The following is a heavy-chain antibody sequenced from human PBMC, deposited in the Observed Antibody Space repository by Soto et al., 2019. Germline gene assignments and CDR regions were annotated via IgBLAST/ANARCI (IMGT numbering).Heavy chain of an antibody. Sequence: QVQLVESGGGVVQPGRSLRLSCAASGFTFSSYGMHWVRQAPGKGLEWVAVIWYDGSNKYYADSVKGRFTISRDNSKNTLYLQMNSLRAEDTAVYYCARILWFGELPNYYYYMDVWGKGTTVTVSS. J-gene: IGHJ6*03. V-gene: IGHV3-33*01. CDR1: GFTFSSYG. CDR2: IWYDGSNK. CDR3: ARILWFGELPNYYYYMDV. D-gene: IGHD3-10*01.